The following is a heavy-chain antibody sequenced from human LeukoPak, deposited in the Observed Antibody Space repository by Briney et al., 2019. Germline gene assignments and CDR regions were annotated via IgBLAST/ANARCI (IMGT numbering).Heavy chain of an antibody. V-gene: IGHV1-18*01. CDR3: ARVGKGIAAVGDLDP. Sequence: GASVTVSCKASGYTFTSYGISWVRQAPGQGLEWMGWISAYNGNTNYAQKLQGRVTMTTDTSTSTAYMELRSLRSDDTAVYYCARVGKGIAAVGDLDPWGQGTLVTVSS. CDR1: GYTFTSYG. J-gene: IGHJ5*02. D-gene: IGHD6-13*01. CDR2: ISAYNGNT.